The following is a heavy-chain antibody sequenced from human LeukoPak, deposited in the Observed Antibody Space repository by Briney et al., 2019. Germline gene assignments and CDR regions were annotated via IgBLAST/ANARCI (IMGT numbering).Heavy chain of an antibody. D-gene: IGHD3-22*01. Sequence: SETLSLTCAVYGESFSGYYWSWIRQPPGKGLDWIGEIDHSGSTNYNPYLKSRVTISLDTSKNQFSLKLSSVTAADTAVYYCARAPYLSSGSWGQGILVAVSS. J-gene: IGHJ3*01. CDR1: GESFSGYY. V-gene: IGHV4-34*01. CDR3: ARAPYLSSGS. CDR2: IDHSGST.